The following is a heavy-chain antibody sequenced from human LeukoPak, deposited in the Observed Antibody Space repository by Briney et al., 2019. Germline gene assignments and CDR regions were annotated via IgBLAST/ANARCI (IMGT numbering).Heavy chain of an antibody. CDR1: GGSISSYY. V-gene: IGHV4-4*07. J-gene: IGHJ1*01. CDR2: IYTSWST. CDR3: ARDGAGGGYFQH. D-gene: IGHD1-26*01. Sequence: SETLSLTCTVSGGSISSYYWSWIRQPAGKGLEWIGRIYTSWSTNYNPSLKSRVTISVDTSKNQFSLKLSSVPAADTAVYYCARDGAGGGYFQHWGQGTLVTVSS.